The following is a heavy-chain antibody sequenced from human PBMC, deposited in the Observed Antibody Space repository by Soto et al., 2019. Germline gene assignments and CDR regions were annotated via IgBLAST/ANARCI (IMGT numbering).Heavy chain of an antibody. CDR1: GGSINNAGYY. CDR2: IYYRGNT. V-gene: IGHV4-31*03. D-gene: IGHD6-19*01. Sequence: QVQLQESGPGLVKPSQTLSLTCTVSGGSINNAGYYWTWIRQHPRKGLEWIGYIYYRGNTFYNPSLKSRVSISVDTSKNQFSLNLTSVTAADTAVFYCARADWSGWIDYWGHGTLVTVSS. J-gene: IGHJ4*01. CDR3: ARADWSGWIDY.